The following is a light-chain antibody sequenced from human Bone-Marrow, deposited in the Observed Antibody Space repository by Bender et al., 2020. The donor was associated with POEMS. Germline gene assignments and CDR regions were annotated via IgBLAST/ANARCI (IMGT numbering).Light chain of an antibody. CDR2: EVT. V-gene: IGLV2-23*02. CDR3: CSYAGSTSWV. CDR1: SSDVGGYNF. Sequence: QSALTQPASVSGSPGQSITISCTGTSSDVGGYNFVSWYQQHPGTAPKLMISEVTKRPSGVSTRFSGSKSGVTASLTISGLQTEDEADYYCCSYAGSTSWVFGGGTKLTVL. J-gene: IGLJ3*02.